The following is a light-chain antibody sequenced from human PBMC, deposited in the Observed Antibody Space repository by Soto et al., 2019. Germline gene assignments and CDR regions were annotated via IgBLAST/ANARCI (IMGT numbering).Light chain of an antibody. CDR2: KAS. J-gene: IGKJ1*01. CDR3: QQYNTYLWT. Sequence: DIQMTQSPSTLSAPVGDRVTITCRASQSINSWLAWYQQKPGKAPNLLIYKASTLESGVPSRFSGSGSGTEFTLSISSLQPDDFATYYCQQYNTYLWTFGQGTKVDIK. V-gene: IGKV1-5*03. CDR1: QSINSW.